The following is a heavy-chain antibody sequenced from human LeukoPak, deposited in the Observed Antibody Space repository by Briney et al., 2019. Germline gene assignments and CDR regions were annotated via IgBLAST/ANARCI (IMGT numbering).Heavy chain of an antibody. D-gene: IGHD2-21*01. CDR2: IYHSGST. V-gene: IGHV4-38-2*01. CDR3: ARQGPYCGGDCSNYLDF. CDR1: GYSISSGFY. Sequence: PSETLSLTCAVSGYSISSGFYWGWIRQPPGKGLEWIGSIYHSGSTYYNPPLKSRVTISVDMSKNQFSLKLSSVTAADTAMYYCARQGPYCGGDCSNYLDFWGQGTLVTVS. J-gene: IGHJ4*02.